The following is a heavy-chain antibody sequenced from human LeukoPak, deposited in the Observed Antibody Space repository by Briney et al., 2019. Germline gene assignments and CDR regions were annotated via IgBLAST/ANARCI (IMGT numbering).Heavy chain of an antibody. CDR1: GFSVSSNY. J-gene: IGHJ6*03. CDR3: ARGFLEWSYYMDV. CDR2: IYSGGTT. D-gene: IGHD3-3*01. Sequence: GGSLRLSCVASGFSVSSNYMSWVRQTPGKGLEWVSVIYSGGTTYYADSVRGRFTISRDNSKNTLYLQMNSLRAEDTAVYYCARGFLEWSYYMDVWGKGTTVTVSS. V-gene: IGHV3-66*01.